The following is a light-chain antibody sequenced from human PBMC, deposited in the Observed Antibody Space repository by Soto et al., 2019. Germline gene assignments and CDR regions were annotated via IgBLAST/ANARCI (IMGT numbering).Light chain of an antibody. CDR1: HSFSSSH. V-gene: IGKV3-20*01. CDR2: GAS. J-gene: IGKJ4*01. Sequence: EIVLTQSQGTLSLSPGERVTLSCRASHSFSSSHLAWYQQKPGQAPRLLIYGASNRATGIPDRFSASGSGSDFTLTISRLEPDDFAVYYCHQYDSLPLTFGGGTKVDIK. CDR3: HQYDSLPLT.